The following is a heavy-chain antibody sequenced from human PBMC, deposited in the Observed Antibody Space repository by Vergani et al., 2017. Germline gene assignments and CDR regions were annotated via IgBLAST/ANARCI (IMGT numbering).Heavy chain of an antibody. J-gene: IGHJ6*02. V-gene: IGHV1-69*08. D-gene: IGHD2-15*01. Sequence: QVQLVQSGAEVKKPGSSVKVSCKASGGTFSSYTLTWVRQAPGQGLEWMGRIIPNLRGVNYAQKFQGRIAITADKSATTAYLELTSLRSEDTAVYYCARGISPGSGPGWYYYYYYGMDVWGQGTTVTVSS. CDR1: GGTFSSYT. CDR2: IIPNLRGV. CDR3: ARGISPGSGPGWYYYYYYGMDV.